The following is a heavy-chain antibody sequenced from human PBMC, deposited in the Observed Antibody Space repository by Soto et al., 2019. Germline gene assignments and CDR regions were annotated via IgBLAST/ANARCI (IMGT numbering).Heavy chain of an antibody. CDR3: VRGGGGGLFDP. V-gene: IGHV3-64*04. D-gene: IGHD2-15*01. CDR2: VSTSGRST. Sequence: VQLVESGGGLVQPGGSLRLSCSASGFIFSESTIYWVRQVPGKGLEAISAVSTSGRSTYYADSVKDRFTISRDNAKRSLYLQMMSLTAEDTAIYYCVRGGGGGLFDPWGQGTMVTVSS. J-gene: IGHJ5*02. CDR1: GFIFSEST.